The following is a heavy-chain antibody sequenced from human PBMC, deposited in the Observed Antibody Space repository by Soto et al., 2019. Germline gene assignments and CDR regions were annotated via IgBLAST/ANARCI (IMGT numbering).Heavy chain of an antibody. Sequence: PSETLSLTCTVSGGSISSSSYYWGWIRQPPGKGLEWIGSIYYSGSTYYNPSLKSRVTISVDTSKNQFSLNLKSLTAADTAVYYCATLPPRIVVTILPIPSWGQGTQVTVSS. CDR2: IYYSGST. J-gene: IGHJ4*02. CDR1: GGSISSSSYY. CDR3: ATLPPRIVVTILPIPS. D-gene: IGHD2-21*01. V-gene: IGHV4-39*07.